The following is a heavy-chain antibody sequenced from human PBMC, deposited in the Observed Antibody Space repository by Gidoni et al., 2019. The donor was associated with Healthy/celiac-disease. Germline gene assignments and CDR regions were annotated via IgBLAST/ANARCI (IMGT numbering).Heavy chain of an antibody. CDR1: GGSFSGSY. Sequence: QVQLQQWGAGLLKPSETLSLTCAVYGGSFSGSYWSWIRQPPGQGLEWIGEINHSGSTNYNPSLKSRVTISVDTSKNQFSLKLSSVTAADTAVYYCARERGYSSGWYDDAFDIWGQGTMVTVSS. CDR3: ARERGYSSGWYDDAFDI. J-gene: IGHJ3*02. CDR2: INHSGST. D-gene: IGHD6-19*01. V-gene: IGHV4-34*01.